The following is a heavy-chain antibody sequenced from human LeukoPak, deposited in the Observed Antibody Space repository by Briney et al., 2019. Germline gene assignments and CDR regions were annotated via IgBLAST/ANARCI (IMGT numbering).Heavy chain of an antibody. CDR1: GVSFSGYY. CDR3: ASASGSYSNDAFDI. CDR2: INHSGST. D-gene: IGHD1-26*01. V-gene: IGHV4-34*01. Sequence: SETLSLTCAVYGVSFSGYYWSWIRQPPGKGLEWIGEINHSGSTNYNPSLKSRVTISVDTSKNQFSLKLSSVTAADTAVYYCASASGSYSNDAFDIWGQGTMVTVSS. J-gene: IGHJ3*02.